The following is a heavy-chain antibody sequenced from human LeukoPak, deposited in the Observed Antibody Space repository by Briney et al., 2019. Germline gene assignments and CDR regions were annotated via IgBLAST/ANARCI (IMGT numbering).Heavy chain of an antibody. CDR3: ASQPIAGTFDY. CDR1: GGSISSSSYY. J-gene: IGHJ4*02. CDR2: IYYSGST. D-gene: IGHD6-13*01. V-gene: IGHV4-39*01. Sequence: SETLSLTCTVSGGSISSSSYYWGWIRQPPGKGLEWIGSIYYSGSTYYNQPLKSRVTLFVDTSKNQFSLKLNSVTAADTAVYYCASQPIAGTFDYWGQGTLVTVSS.